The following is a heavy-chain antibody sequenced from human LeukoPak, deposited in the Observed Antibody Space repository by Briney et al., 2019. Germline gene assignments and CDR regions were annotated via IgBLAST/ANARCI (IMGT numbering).Heavy chain of an antibody. D-gene: IGHD3-16*01. Sequence: GGSLRLSCAASGFTFSSYGMHWVRQAPGKGLEWVAFIRYDGSNKYYADHVKGRFTISRDNSKNTLYRQMNRLRSDDSAVYYCARVRYRLAETYIDYWGQGTLVTVSS. V-gene: IGHV3-30*02. CDR1: GFTFSSYG. CDR3: ARVRYRLAETYIDY. J-gene: IGHJ4*02. CDR2: IRYDGSNK.